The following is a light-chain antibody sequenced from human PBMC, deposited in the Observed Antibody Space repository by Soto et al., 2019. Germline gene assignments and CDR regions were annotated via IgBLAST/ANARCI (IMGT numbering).Light chain of an antibody. CDR3: QQYNNWPLT. J-gene: IGKJ4*02. Sequence: TVMTQPPATLSVSRGERATLSCRASQSVSANLDWYQQKPGQAPRLLIYGTSTMATDLPARFSGSESGTEFTLTISSLQSEDFAVYYCQQYNNWPLTFGGGTKVDIK. V-gene: IGKV3-15*01. CDR2: GTS. CDR1: QSVSAN.